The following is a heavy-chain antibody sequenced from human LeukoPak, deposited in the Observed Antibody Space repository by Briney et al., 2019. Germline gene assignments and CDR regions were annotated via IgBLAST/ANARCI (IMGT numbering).Heavy chain of an antibody. J-gene: IGHJ3*02. CDR3: ARDRGEDAFDI. CDR1: GFTVSSNY. D-gene: IGHD3-10*01. CDR2: IYSGGST. Sequence: GGSLSLSCAASGFTVSSNYMSWVRQAPGKGLEWVSVIYSGGSTYYADSVKGRFTISRDNSKNTLYLQMNSLRAEDTAVYYCARDRGEDAFDIWGQGTMVTVSS. V-gene: IGHV3-66*02.